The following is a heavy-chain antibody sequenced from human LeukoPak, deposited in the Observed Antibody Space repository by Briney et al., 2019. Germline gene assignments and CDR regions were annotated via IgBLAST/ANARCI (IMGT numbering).Heavy chain of an antibody. D-gene: IGHD3-22*01. CDR3: ARHARRGYITGGFDY. CDR1: GYSFTSYW. J-gene: IGHJ4*02. Sequence: GESLKISCKGSGYSFTSYWIGWVRQLPGKGLEWMGIIYPGDSDTRYSPSFQGQVTISADKSISTAYLQWSSLKASDTAMYYCARHARRGYITGGFDYWGQGTLVTVSS. CDR2: IYPGDSDT. V-gene: IGHV5-51*01.